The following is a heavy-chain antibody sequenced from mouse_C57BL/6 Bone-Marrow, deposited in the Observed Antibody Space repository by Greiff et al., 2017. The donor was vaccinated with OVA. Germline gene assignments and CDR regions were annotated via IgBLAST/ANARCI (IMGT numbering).Heavy chain of an antibody. J-gene: IGHJ4*01. Sequence: VQLQQSGAELARPGASVKMSCKASGYTFTSYTMHWVKQRPGQGLEWIGYINPSSGYTKYNQKFKDKATLTADKSSSTAYMQRSILTSEDSAVYYCARSGIYYDGSSYYYAMDYWGQGTSVTVSS. CDR1: GYTFTSYT. V-gene: IGHV1-4*01. CDR3: ARSGIYYDGSSYYYAMDY. D-gene: IGHD1-1*01. CDR2: INPSSGYT.